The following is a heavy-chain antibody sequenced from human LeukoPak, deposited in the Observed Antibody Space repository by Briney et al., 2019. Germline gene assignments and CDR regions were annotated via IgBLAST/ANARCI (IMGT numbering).Heavy chain of an antibody. CDR3: ARALNTNVGDPN. V-gene: IGHV3-53*01. CDR2: IYSGGDT. D-gene: IGHD2-8*01. J-gene: IGHJ4*02. CDR1: GFTVNSNY. Sequence: PGGSLRLSCAASGFTVNSNYMSWVRQAPGKGLEWVSVIYSGGDTYYADSVKGRFTISRDNSKNTLYLQMNSLRAEDTAVYYCARALNTNVGDPNWGQGTLVTVSS.